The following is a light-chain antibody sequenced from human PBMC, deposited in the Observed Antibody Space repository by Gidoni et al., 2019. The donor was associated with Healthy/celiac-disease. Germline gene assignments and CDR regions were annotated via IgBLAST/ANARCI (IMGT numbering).Light chain of an antibody. CDR1: QSVSSSY. CDR3: QQYGSSPAK. J-gene: IGKJ1*01. Sequence: EIVLTQSPGTLSLSPGERATLSCRASQSVSSSYLAWYQQKPGQAPRLLIYGASSRATGIPARFSGSGSGTDFTLTISRLEPEDFAVYYCQQYGSSPAKFGQGTKVEIK. CDR2: GAS. V-gene: IGKV3-20*01.